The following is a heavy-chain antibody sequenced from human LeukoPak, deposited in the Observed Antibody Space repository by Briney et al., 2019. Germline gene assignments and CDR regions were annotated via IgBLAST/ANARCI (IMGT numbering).Heavy chain of an antibody. J-gene: IGHJ4*02. CDR1: GFTFSSYG. V-gene: IGHV3-30*18. CDR3: AKNWNYLDY. D-gene: IGHD1-1*01. Sequence: GGSLRLSCAASGFTFSSYGMHWVRQAPGEGLEWVAVISYDGSNKYYADSVKGRFTISRDNSKNTLYLQMNSLRAEDTAVYYCAKNWNYLDYWGQGTLVTVSS. CDR2: ISYDGSNK.